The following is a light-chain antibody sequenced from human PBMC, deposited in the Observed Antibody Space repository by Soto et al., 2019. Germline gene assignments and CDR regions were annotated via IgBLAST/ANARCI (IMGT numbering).Light chain of an antibody. CDR2: DAS. CDR3: QQRSNWPPIT. J-gene: IGKJ5*01. Sequence: EVVLTQSPGSLSLCPGERATLSCRASETVSNNYLAWYQQKPGQAPRLLIYDASNRATGIPARFSGSGSGTDFTLTISSLEPEDFAVYYCQQRSNWPPITFGQGTRLENK. V-gene: IGKV3-11*01. CDR1: ETVSNNY.